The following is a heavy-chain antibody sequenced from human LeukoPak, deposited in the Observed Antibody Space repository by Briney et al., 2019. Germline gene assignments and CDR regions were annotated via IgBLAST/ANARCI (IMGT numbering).Heavy chain of an antibody. CDR1: GFTFSSYW. D-gene: IGHD3-9*01. V-gene: IGHV3-7*01. Sequence: PGGSLRLSCAASGFTFSSYWMSWVRQAPGKGLEWVAKIKQDGSEKYYVDSVKGRFTISRDNAKNSLYLQMNSLRAEDTAVYYCARDWWDDILTGYYDPYWGQGTLVTVSS. CDR3: ARDWWDDILTGYYDPY. CDR2: IKQDGSEK. J-gene: IGHJ4*02.